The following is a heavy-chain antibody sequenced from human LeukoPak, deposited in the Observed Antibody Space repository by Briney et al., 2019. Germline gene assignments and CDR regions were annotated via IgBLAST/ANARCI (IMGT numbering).Heavy chain of an antibody. V-gene: IGHV4-4*07. CDR3: VQDGPLRSDY. CDR2: ILASGNT. CDR1: GVPLSRYY. Sequence: SETLSLTCTVSGVPLSRYYWSXXXQPAGKGLEWVGRILASGNTNYNPSFESRLAXSVDTSRNQFSLNLTSVTAADTAIYYCVQDGPLRSDYWGQGTLVTVSS. D-gene: IGHD3-10*02. J-gene: IGHJ4*02.